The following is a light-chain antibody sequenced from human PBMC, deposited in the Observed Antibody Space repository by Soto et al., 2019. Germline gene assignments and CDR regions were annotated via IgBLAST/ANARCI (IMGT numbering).Light chain of an antibody. J-gene: IGKJ5*01. CDR1: QGITNY. V-gene: IGKV1-27*01. CDR2: AAS. Sequence: DIHMTQSPSSLSPSLRDSVTITCRTSQGITNYLAWYQQRAGIAPRLLIYAASSWQSGVPSRFSGSGSGTDFTLTISSLQPEDVATYYCQNYNTAPPTFGQGTRLEIK. CDR3: QNYNTAPPT.